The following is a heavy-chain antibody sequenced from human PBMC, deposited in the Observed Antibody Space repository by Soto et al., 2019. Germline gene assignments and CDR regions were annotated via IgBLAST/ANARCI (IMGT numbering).Heavy chain of an antibody. CDR1: GFTFSDHA. V-gene: IGHV3-23*01. D-gene: IGHD1-26*01. CDR3: VKEGKMGVEGFDF. Sequence: EMQLLESGGDLVQPGGSLRLSCATSGFTFSDHAMLWVRQAPGEGLEWVSGIRGDLVTTPYADSVKGRFTISRDNSKNTLYLQMNSLRAEDTAIYYCVKEGKMGVEGFDFWGQGTLVTVSS. J-gene: IGHJ4*02. CDR2: IRGDLVTT.